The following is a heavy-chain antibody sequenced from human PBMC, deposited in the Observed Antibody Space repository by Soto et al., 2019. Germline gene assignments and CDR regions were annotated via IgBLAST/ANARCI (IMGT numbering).Heavy chain of an antibody. CDR1: IRYS. CDR3: ARESEDLTSNFDY. V-gene: IGHV3-21*06. CDR2: ISSTTNYI. Sequence: IRYSMNWVRQAPGKGLEWVSSISSTTNYIYYGDSMKGRFTISRDNAKNSLYLEMNSLRAEDTAVYYCARESEDLTSNFDYWGQGTLVTVSS. J-gene: IGHJ4*02.